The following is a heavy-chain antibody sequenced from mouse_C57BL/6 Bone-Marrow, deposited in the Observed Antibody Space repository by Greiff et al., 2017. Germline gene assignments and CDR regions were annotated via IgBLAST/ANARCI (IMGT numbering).Heavy chain of an antibody. Sequence: QVQLQQSGAELVKPGASVKLSCKASGYTFTEYTIHWVKQRSGQGLEWIGWFYPGSGSIKYNEKFKDKATLTADKSSSTVYMELSRLTSEDSAVYFCARHANPLITTVDWYFDVWGTGTTVTVSS. CDR1: GYTFTEYT. V-gene: IGHV1-62-2*01. CDR3: ARHANPLITTVDWYFDV. D-gene: IGHD1-1*01. CDR2: FYPGSGSI. J-gene: IGHJ1*03.